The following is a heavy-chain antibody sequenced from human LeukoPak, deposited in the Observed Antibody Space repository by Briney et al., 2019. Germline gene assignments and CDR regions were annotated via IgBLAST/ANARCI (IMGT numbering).Heavy chain of an antibody. CDR1: GFTFNTYA. CDR3: AKEHTPIAPIPRSGSDP. Sequence: PGGALRLSCAAAGFTFNTYAMAWVRQAPGKGLEWVSSITGNGDSTYYADSVKGRFTVSRDNSKNTLYLEMTRLRGDDTAVYYCAKEHTPIAPIPRSGSDPWGQGTQVTVSS. J-gene: IGHJ5*02. V-gene: IGHV3-23*01. D-gene: IGHD3-3*01. CDR2: ITGNGDST.